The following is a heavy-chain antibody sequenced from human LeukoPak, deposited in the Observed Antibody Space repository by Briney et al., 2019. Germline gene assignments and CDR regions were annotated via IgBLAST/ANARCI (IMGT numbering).Heavy chain of an antibody. CDR2: LKEDVSAR. D-gene: IGHD2-2*01. Sequence: GGFLRLSCVASGFSISSHWMSWVRQAPGKGLEWVASLKEDVSARNLVDSVKGRFTISTDNAKNSLYLQMNSLRVEDTAVYYCARAPTVSVGYCSSVSCQADYWGQGTLVTVSS. CDR3: ARAPTVSVGYCSSVSCQADY. V-gene: IGHV3-7*01. CDR1: GFSISSHW. J-gene: IGHJ4*02.